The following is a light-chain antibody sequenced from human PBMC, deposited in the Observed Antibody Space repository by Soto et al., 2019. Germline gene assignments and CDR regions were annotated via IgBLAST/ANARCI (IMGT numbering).Light chain of an antibody. CDR3: QQYLNRWT. CDR1: QSISTW. V-gene: IGKV1-5*03. CDR2: KAS. Sequence: DLQMTQSPSTLSASVGDRVTITCRASQSISTWLAWYQQKPGKAPKLLIYKASSLEGGVPSRFSGSGSGTEFTLTISSLQPDDFATYYCQQYLNRWTFGQGTKV. J-gene: IGKJ1*01.